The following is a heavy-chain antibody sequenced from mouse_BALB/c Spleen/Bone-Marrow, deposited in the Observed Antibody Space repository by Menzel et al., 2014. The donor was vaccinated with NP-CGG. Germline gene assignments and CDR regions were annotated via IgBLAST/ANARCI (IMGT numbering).Heavy chain of an antibody. CDR2: IDPNYGGS. J-gene: IGHJ4*01. V-gene: IGHV1-39*01. Sequence: EVQLQQSGPELEKPGASVEISCKASGYSFTGYNMNWVKQSNGKSLEWIGNIDPNYGGSSYNQKFKGKATLTVDKSSSTAYMQLKSLTSEDSAVYYCAREGSHRDDYAMDYWGQGTSVTVSS. CDR1: GYSFTGYN. CDR3: AREGSHRDDYAMDY.